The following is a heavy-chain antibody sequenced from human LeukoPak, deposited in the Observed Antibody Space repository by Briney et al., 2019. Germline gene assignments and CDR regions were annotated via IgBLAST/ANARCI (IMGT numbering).Heavy chain of an antibody. CDR1: GFTFSSYG. V-gene: IGHV3-30*02. J-gene: IGHJ4*02. CDR2: IRYDGSNK. Sequence: GGSLRLSCAASGFTFSSYGMHWVRQAPGKGLEWVAFIRYDGSNKYYADSVKGRFTISRDNSKNTLYLQMNSLRAEDTAVYYCARHGPYSNYVYYWGQGTLVTVSS. D-gene: IGHD4-11*01. CDR3: ARHGPYSNYVYY.